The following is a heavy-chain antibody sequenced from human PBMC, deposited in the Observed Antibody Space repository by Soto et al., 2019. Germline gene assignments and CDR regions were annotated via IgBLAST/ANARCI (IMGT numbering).Heavy chain of an antibody. J-gene: IGHJ3*02. V-gene: IGHV3-11*01. CDR1: GFTFSDYY. CDR2: ISSSGSTI. CDR3: ARGPTEYCSGGSCYRDGAFDI. D-gene: IGHD2-15*01. Sequence: GGSLRLSCAASGFTFSDYYMSWIRQAPGKGLEWLSYISSSGSTIYYADAVKGRFTISRDNAKNSLYLQMNSLRAEDTAVYYCARGPTEYCSGGSCYRDGAFDIWGQGTMVTVSS.